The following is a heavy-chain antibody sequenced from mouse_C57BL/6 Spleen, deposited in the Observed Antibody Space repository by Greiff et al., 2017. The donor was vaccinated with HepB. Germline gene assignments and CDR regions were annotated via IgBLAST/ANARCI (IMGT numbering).Heavy chain of an antibody. CDR1: GYTFTSYW. Sequence: QVQLQQPGAELVKPGASVKLSCKASGYTFTSYWMHWVKQRPGQGLEWIGMIHPNSGSTNYNEKFKSKATLTVDKSSSTAYMQLSSLTSEDSAVYYCARSPLYYSNFYYAMDYWGQGTSVTVSS. CDR2: IHPNSGST. CDR3: ARSPLYYSNFYYAMDY. J-gene: IGHJ4*01. D-gene: IGHD2-5*01. V-gene: IGHV1-64*01.